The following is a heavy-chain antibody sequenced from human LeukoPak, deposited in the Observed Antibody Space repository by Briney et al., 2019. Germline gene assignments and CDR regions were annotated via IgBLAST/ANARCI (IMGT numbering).Heavy chain of an antibody. Sequence: VASVKVSCKASGYTFTSYGISCVRQAPGQGPEWMGWINPHSGATNYAQKFQGRVIMTRDTSISTAFMELSSLRSDDTAMYYCSRDLLMYYSGSGESTWGQGTQVTVSS. CDR1: GYTFTSYG. J-gene: IGHJ5*02. CDR2: INPHSGAT. CDR3: SRDLLMYYSGSGEST. D-gene: IGHD3-10*01. V-gene: IGHV1-2*02.